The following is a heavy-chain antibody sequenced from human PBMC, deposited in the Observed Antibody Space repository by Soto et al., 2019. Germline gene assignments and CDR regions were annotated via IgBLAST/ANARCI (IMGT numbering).Heavy chain of an antibody. CDR1: GFTFSSYA. CDR3: GKDNLKAGYHASSGYYSDLAYFDS. V-gene: IGHV3-23*01. CDR2: ISGGGGIT. Sequence: GGCLRLSCAASGFTFSSYAMSWARQARGNGVEWDSAISGGGGITYYAASVKGRFTVSRDNSTTTPYLQMNSPRAEDTAVYYCGKDNLKAGYHASSGYYSDLAYFDSWGQGTVVTSPQ. D-gene: IGHD3-22*01. J-gene: IGHJ4*02.